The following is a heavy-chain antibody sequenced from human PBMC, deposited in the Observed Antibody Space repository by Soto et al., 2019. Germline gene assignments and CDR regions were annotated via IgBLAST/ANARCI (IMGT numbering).Heavy chain of an antibody. J-gene: IGHJ4*02. V-gene: IGHV3-23*01. D-gene: IGHD3-9*01. Sequence: GGSLRLSCAASGFTFSSYAMSWVRQAPGKGLEWVSAISGSGGSTYYADSVKGRFTISRDNSKNTLYLQMNSLRAEDTAVYYCAKTIGLTGYGSLDYWGQGTLVTVSS. CDR2: ISGSGGST. CDR3: AKTIGLTGYGSLDY. CDR1: GFTFSSYA.